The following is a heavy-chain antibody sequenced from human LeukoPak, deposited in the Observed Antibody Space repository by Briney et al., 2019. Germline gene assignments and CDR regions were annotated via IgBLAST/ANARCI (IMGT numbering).Heavy chain of an antibody. CDR1: GLFFSVHY. D-gene: IGHD2-15*01. J-gene: IGHJ5*02. CDR3: VRDHWWSFYA. V-gene: IGHV3-7*01. Sequence: GGSLRLSCVDSGLFFSVHYMSWVSQGPGKGLEWVAKTNPDGTETSYVDSVKGRFTISRDNAKNSLYLQMNSLRDEDTAVYYCVRDHWWSFYAWGQGTLVTVSS. CDR2: TNPDGTET.